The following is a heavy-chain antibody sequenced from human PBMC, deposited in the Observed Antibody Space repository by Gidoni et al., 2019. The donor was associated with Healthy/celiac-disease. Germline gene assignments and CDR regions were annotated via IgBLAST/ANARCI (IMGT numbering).Heavy chain of an antibody. CDR1: GGSISSGGYY. CDR2: IYYSGST. V-gene: IGHV4-31*03. J-gene: IGHJ5*02. D-gene: IGHD3-10*01. Sequence: QVQLQESGPGLVKPSQTLSLTCTVPGGSISSGGYYWSWIRQHPGKGLEWIGYIYYSGSTYYNPSLKSRVTISVDTSKNQFSLKLSSVTAADTAVYYCARGLAVRGVIGLGNWFDPWGQGTLVTVSS. CDR3: ARGLAVRGVIGLGNWFDP.